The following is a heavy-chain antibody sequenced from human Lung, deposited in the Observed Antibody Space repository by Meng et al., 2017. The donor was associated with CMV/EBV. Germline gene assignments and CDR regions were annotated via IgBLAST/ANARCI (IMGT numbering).Heavy chain of an antibody. CDR2: IYYSGST. J-gene: IGHJ4*02. D-gene: IGHD2-2*01. CDR1: GGSINNYY. V-gene: IGHV4-59*01. Sequence: SXTXSLXCTVSGGSINNYYWSWIRQPPGKGLEWIGYIYYSGSTNHNPSLKSRVTISVDTSKNQFSLKLSSVTAADTAVYFCARIYCSSTSCYNDYWGQGTXVTVSS. CDR3: ARIYCSSTSCYNDY.